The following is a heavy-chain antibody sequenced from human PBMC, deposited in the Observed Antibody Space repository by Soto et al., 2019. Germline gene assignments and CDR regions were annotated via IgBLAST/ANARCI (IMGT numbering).Heavy chain of an antibody. CDR1: GFTFSSYS. V-gene: IGHV3-21*01. Sequence: GGSLRLSCAASGFTFSSYSMNWVRQAPGKGLEWVSSISSSSSYIYYADSVKGRFTISRDNAKNSLYLQMNSLRAEDTAVYYCAREGPDYGDAFDIWGQGTMVTVSS. J-gene: IGHJ3*02. D-gene: IGHD4-17*01. CDR3: AREGPDYGDAFDI. CDR2: ISSSSSYI.